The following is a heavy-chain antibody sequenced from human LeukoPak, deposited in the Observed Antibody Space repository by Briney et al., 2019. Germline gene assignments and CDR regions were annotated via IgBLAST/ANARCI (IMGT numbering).Heavy chain of an antibody. CDR3: ARDRYYYDSSGYDPYFDY. CDR1: GGSISSGSYY. D-gene: IGHD3-22*01. Sequence: SQTLSLTCTVSGGSISSGSYYWSWFRQPAEKGLEWIGRIYTSGSTYYNPSLKSRVTMSVDTSKNQFSLKLSSVTAADTAVYYCARDRYYYDSSGYDPYFDYWGQGTLVTVSS. J-gene: IGHJ4*02. V-gene: IGHV4-61*02. CDR2: IYTSGST.